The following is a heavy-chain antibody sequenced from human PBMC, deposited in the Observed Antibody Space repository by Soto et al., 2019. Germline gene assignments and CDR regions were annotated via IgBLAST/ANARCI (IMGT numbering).Heavy chain of an antibody. CDR1: GFTFSYYF. CDR3: APVLVPHGMDV. J-gene: IGHJ6*02. Sequence: GGSLRLSCTASGFTFSYYFMHWVRQAPGKGLEWVAVISYDGSSESYADSVKGRFTISRDNSKNTLYLQMNSLRVEDTAVYYCAPVLVPHGMDVWGQGTTVTVSS. CDR2: ISYDGSSE. V-gene: IGHV3-30-3*01.